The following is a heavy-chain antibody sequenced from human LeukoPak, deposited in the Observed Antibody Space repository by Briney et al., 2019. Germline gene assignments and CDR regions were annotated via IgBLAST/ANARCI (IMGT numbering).Heavy chain of an antibody. Sequence: ASVKVSCKASGYTFTGYYMHWVRQAPGQGLEWMGWINPNSGGTNYAQKFQGRVTMTRDTSISTAYMELSRLRSDDTAVYYCAVTFWSGYSAEKNFDYWGQGTLVTVSS. D-gene: IGHD3-3*01. CDR1: GYTFTGYY. J-gene: IGHJ4*02. V-gene: IGHV1-2*02. CDR3: AVTFWSGYSAEKNFDY. CDR2: INPNSGGT.